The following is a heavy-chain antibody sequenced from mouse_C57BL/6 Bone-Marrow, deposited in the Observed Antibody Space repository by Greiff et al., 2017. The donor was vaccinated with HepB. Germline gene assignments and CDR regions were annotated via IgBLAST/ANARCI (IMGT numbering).Heavy chain of an antibody. CDR3: AREGTVVATDYFDY. CDR2: INPNNGGT. J-gene: IGHJ2*01. CDR1: GYTFTDYY. Sequence: VQLQQSGPELVKPGASVKISCKASGYTFTDYYMNWVKQSHGKSLEWIGDINPNNGGTSYNQKFKGKATLTVDKSSSTAYMELRSLTSEDSAVYYCAREGTVVATDYFDYWGQGTTLTVSS. D-gene: IGHD1-1*01. V-gene: IGHV1-26*01.